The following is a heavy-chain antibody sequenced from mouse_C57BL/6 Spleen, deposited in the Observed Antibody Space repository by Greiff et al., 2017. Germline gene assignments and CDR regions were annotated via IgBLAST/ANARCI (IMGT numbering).Heavy chain of an antibody. CDR2: ISSGSSTI. J-gene: IGHJ2*01. Sequence: EVQLQESGGGLVKPGGSLKLSCAASGFTFSDYGMHWVRQAPEKGLEWVAYISSGSSTIYYADTVKGRFTISRDNAKNTLFLQMTSLRSEDTAMYYCARRRDYGYDSYYFDYWGQGTTLTVSS. CDR3: ARRRDYGYDSYYFDY. D-gene: IGHD2-2*01. CDR1: GFTFSDYG. V-gene: IGHV5-17*01.